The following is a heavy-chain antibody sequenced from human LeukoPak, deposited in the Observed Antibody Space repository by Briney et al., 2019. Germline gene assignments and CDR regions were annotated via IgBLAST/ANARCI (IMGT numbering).Heavy chain of an antibody. V-gene: IGHV3-7*03. CDR2: IKQDGSEK. CDR1: GVTFSSYW. D-gene: IGHD6-13*01. Sequence: PGGSLRLSCAASGVTFSSYWMSWVRQAPGKGLEWVANIKQDGSEKYYVDSVKGRFTISRDNAKNSLYLQMNSLRAEDTAVYYCARDHTIAAADYWGQGTLVTVSS. CDR3: ARDHTIAAADY. J-gene: IGHJ4*02.